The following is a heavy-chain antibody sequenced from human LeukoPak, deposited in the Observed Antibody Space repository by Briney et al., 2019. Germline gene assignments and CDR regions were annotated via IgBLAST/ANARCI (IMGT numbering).Heavy chain of an antibody. J-gene: IGHJ4*02. CDR2: IYHSGST. V-gene: IGHV4-38-2*02. D-gene: IGHD2-21*02. CDR1: GYSISSGYY. Sequence: SETLSLTCTVSGYSISSGYYWGWIRQPPGKGLEWIGSIYHSGSTYYNPSLKSRVTISVDTSKNQFSLKLSSVTAADTAVYYCARGDPAYCGGDCYRSHFDYWGQGTLVTVSS. CDR3: ARGDPAYCGGDCYRSHFDY.